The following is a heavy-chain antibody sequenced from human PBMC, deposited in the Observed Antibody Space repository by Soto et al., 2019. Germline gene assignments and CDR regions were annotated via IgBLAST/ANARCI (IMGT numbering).Heavy chain of an antibody. Sequence: QVQLQQWGAGLLKPSETLSLTCAVYGGSFSGYYWTWIRQPPGTGLEWIGEINHSGSTNYNPSLKXXVTISVDASKNQFSLKLTPVTAADTAVYYCARDKITGLFDYWGQGTLVTVSS. V-gene: IGHV4-34*01. J-gene: IGHJ4*02. D-gene: IGHD2-8*02. CDR2: INHSGST. CDR1: GGSFSGYY. CDR3: ARDKITGLFDY.